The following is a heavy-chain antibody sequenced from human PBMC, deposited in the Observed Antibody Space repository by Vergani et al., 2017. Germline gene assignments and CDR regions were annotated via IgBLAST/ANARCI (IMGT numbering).Heavy chain of an antibody. V-gene: IGHV3-23*04. CDR3: AKHASGRIVGPLDYFDS. CDR1: GLVFSDYT. CDR2: ISGSATGGVT. D-gene: IGHD1-26*01. Sequence: EVQLVESGGDLAQPGGSLTLSCVAYGLVFSDYTMSWVRQAPGRGLEWVSIISGSATGGVTYVADSVKGRFTIFRDNSKNTLYLQMNSLRAEDTAVYYCAKHASGRIVGPLDYFDSGGQGTLVAVSS. J-gene: IGHJ4*02.